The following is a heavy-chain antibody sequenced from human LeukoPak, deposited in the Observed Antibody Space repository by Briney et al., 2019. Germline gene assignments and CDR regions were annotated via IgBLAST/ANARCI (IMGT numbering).Heavy chain of an antibody. D-gene: IGHD2-2*01. V-gene: IGHV1-8*01. Sequence: ASVKVSCKASGYTFTSYDINWVRQATGQGLEWMGWMNPDSGSTSYAQKFQGRVTMTRDTSTSTVYMELSSLRSEDTAVYYCARDHCSSTSCYWFDPWGQGTLVTVSS. CDR3: ARDHCSSTSCYWFDP. CDR2: MNPDSGST. J-gene: IGHJ5*02. CDR1: GYTFTSYD.